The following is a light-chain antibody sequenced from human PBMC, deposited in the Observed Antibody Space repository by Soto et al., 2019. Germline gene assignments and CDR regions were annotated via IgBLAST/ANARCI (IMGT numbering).Light chain of an antibody. CDR2: SNN. CDR1: SSNIGTYT. Sequence: QAVVTQPPSASGTPGQRVTISCSGSSSNIGTYTVNWYQQLPGTAPKLLIYSNNQRPSGVPGRFSGSKSGTSASLAFSGLQSEDEADYYCAVWDDSLNGLLFGGGTKVTVL. V-gene: IGLV1-44*01. CDR3: AVWDDSLNGLL. J-gene: IGLJ3*02.